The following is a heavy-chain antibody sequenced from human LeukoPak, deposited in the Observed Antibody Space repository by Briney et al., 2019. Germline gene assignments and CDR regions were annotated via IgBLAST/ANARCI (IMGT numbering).Heavy chain of an antibody. J-gene: IGHJ4*02. CDR1: GFIFTNYF. Sequence: GGSLRLSCAASGFIFTNYFMSWVRQAPGKGLEWVASIKHDGSEKYYVDSVRGRFTISRDNTMNSLYLQMSSLRAEDTAVYYCATDKGWRTSGYYLYYFEYWGQGTLVTYSS. CDR3: ATDKGWRTSGYYLYYFEY. D-gene: IGHD3-3*01. CDR2: IKHDGSEK. V-gene: IGHV3-7*01.